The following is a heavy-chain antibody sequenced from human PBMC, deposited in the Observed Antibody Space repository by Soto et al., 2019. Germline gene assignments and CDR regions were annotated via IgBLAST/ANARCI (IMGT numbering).Heavy chain of an antibody. Sequence: QVQLVQSGAEVKKPGASVKVSCKASGYTFTSYGISWVRQAPGQGLEWMGWISAYNGNTNYAQKRQGRVTMTTDTSTSTAYMELRSLRSDDTAVYYCARRRDSDDYGDYVLDYWGQGTLVTVSS. CDR3: ARRRDSDDYGDYVLDY. J-gene: IGHJ4*02. CDR2: ISAYNGNT. D-gene: IGHD4-17*01. CDR1: GYTFTSYG. V-gene: IGHV1-18*01.